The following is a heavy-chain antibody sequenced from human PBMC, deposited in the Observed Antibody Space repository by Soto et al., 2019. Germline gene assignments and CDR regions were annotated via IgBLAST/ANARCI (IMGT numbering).Heavy chain of an antibody. D-gene: IGHD4-17*01. J-gene: IGHJ4*02. CDR1: DGSIRNHNW. CDR3: ARNPTVTTPNYFDY. CDR2: IYHSGST. Sequence: KPSETLSLTCAVSDGSIRNHNWCSCVRQPPGKGLEWIGDIYHSGSTNSNPSLKSRVTISVDKSKNQFSLTLNSVTAADTAVYYCARNPTVTTPNYFDYWGQGTLVTVSS. V-gene: IGHV4-4*02.